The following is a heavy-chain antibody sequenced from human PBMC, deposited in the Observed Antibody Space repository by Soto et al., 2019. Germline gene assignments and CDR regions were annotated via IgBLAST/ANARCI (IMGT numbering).Heavy chain of an antibody. CDR2: ISGSGGST. D-gene: IGHD6-19*01. CDR1: GFTFSSYA. CDR3: AKAPYSSGWSYYFDY. Sequence: GGSLRLSCAASGFTFSSYAMSWVRQAPGKGLEWVSAISGSGGSTYYADSVKGRFTISRDNSKNTLYLQMDSLRSEDTAVYFCAKAPYSSGWSYYFDYWGQGTPVTVSS. V-gene: IGHV3-23*01. J-gene: IGHJ4*02.